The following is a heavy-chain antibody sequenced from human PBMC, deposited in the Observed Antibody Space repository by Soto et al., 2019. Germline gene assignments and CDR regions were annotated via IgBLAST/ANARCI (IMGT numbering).Heavy chain of an antibody. CDR3: APHAGGSLFNWFDP. J-gene: IGHJ5*02. D-gene: IGHD2-15*01. CDR2: ISGSGGST. CDR1: GFTFTSYA. Sequence: EVQLLESGGGMVQPGGSLRLSCAASGFTFTSYAMSWVRQAPGKGLEWGSAISGSGGSTYYADSVKGRFTISRDNSKNTRYLQMKSLRAEDTAVYYCAPHAGGSLFNWFDPWGQGTLVIVSS. V-gene: IGHV3-23*01.